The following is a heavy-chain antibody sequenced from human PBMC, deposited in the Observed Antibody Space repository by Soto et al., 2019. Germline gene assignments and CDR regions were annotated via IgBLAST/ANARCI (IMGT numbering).Heavy chain of an antibody. Sequence: GGSLRLSCAASGFTFSNYAMSWVRQAPGKGLEWVSLISGGGGSTYYADSVKGRFTISRDNSKNTLYLQMNSLRAEDTAVYYCARASVAARLQRYYFDSWGQGTLVTVSS. V-gene: IGHV3-23*01. CDR1: GFTFSNYA. CDR3: ARASVAARLQRYYFDS. CDR2: ISGGGGST. D-gene: IGHD6-6*01. J-gene: IGHJ4*02.